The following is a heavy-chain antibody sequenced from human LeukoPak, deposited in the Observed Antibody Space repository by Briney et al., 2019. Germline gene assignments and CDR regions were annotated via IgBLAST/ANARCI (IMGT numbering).Heavy chain of an antibody. CDR3: ARTPGAVFAIGNYYYYMDV. V-gene: IGHV4-59*01. CDR2: IYYTGST. D-gene: IGHD3-3*01. Sequence: SETLSLTCTVSGGSINNYHWSWIRQPPGKGLEWIGYIYYTGSTNYNPSLKSRVTISVDTSKNQFSLKLSSVTAADTAVYYCARTPGAVFAIGNYYYYMDVWGKGTTVTVSS. CDR1: GGSINNYH. J-gene: IGHJ6*03.